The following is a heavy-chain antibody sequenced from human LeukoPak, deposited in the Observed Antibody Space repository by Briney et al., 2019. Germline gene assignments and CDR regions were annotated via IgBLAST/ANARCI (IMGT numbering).Heavy chain of an antibody. D-gene: IGHD3-10*01. CDR3: ARTSRHFYGSGTNLTPWPAGMDV. Sequence: SETLSLTCTVSGGSMSGFFWTWIRQPPGRDLEWIGSIYYSGGSTKYNPSLKSRVTISVDTSKSQFSLNLDSATAADTAVYYCARTSRHFYGSGTNLTPWPAGMDVWGQGTTVTVSS. V-gene: IGHV4-59*01. CDR2: IYYSGGST. CDR1: GGSMSGFF. J-gene: IGHJ6*02.